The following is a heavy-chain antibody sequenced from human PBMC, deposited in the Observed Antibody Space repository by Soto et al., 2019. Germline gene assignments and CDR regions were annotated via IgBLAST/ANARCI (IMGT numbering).Heavy chain of an antibody. J-gene: IGHJ6*02. CDR1: GFTFSSYA. CDR3: AKDVSHRYGEYGLEDV. V-gene: IGHV3-23*01. Sequence: EVQLLESGGGLVQPGGSLRLSCAASGFTFSSYAMSWVRQAPGKGMAWVSAISGSCGSTYYADSVTGRFTSSRDNSKNTLYLRMDSRRAEDTAVYYCAKDVSHRYGEYGLEDVWGQGTKVTVSS. CDR2: ISGSCGST. D-gene: IGHD4-17*01.